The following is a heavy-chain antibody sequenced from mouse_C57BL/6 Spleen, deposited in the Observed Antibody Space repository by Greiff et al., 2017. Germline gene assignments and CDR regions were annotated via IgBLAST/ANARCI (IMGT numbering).Heavy chain of an antibody. V-gene: IGHV5-16*01. D-gene: IGHD3-3*01. CDR3: AMRADGLDY. Sequence: EVKLMESEGGLVQPGSSMKLSCTASGFTFSDYYMAWVRQVPEKGLEWVANINYDGSSTYYLDSLKSRFIISRDNAKNILYLQMSSLKSEETATYYCAMRADGLDYWGQGTTLTVSA. J-gene: IGHJ2*01. CDR2: INYDGSST. CDR1: GFTFSDYY.